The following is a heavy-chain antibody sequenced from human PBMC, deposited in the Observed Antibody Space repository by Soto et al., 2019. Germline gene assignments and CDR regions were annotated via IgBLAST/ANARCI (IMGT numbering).Heavy chain of an antibody. V-gene: IGHV5-10-1*01. J-gene: IGHJ4*02. CDR3: ATTYYYDSSGYYQNY. CDR2: IDPSDSYT. D-gene: IGHD3-22*01. Sequence: GESLKISCKGSGYSFTSYWIGWVRQMPGKGLEWMGRIDPSDSYTNYSPSFQGHVTISADKSISTAYLQWSSLKASDTAMYYCATTYYYDSSGYYQNYWGQGTLVTVSS. CDR1: GYSFTSYW.